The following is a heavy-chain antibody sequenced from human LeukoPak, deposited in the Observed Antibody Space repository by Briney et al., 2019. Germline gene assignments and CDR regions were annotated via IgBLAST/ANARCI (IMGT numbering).Heavy chain of an antibody. Sequence: GGSLRLSCAASGFTFSDYYMSWIRQAPGKGLEWVSYISSSGSTIYYADSVKGRFTISRDNAKNSLFLQMNSLRAEDTAVYYCARDCVSASCYTTHFDYWGQGTLVTVSS. J-gene: IGHJ4*02. CDR1: GFTFSDYY. CDR2: ISSSGSTI. D-gene: IGHD2-2*02. V-gene: IGHV3-11*04. CDR3: ARDCVSASCYTTHFDY.